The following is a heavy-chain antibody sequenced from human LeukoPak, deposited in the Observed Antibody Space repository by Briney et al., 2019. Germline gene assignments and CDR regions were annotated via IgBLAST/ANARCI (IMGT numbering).Heavy chain of an antibody. CDR3: ARDYDY. CDR1: GFTFTSFW. Sequence: PGGSLRLSCAASGFTFTSFWMSWVRRAPGKGLEWVANIKHDGSEKHYVDSVKGRFTISRDNAKNSLHLQMNSLRAEDTAVYYCARDYDYWGQGTLVTVSS. J-gene: IGHJ4*02. CDR2: IKHDGSEK. V-gene: IGHV3-7*01.